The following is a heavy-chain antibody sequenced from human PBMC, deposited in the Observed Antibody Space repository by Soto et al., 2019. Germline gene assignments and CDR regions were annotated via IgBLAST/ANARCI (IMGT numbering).Heavy chain of an antibody. CDR1: GGSVSSNSYS. Sequence: SETLSLTCTVSGGSVSSNSYSWGWIRQSPGKGLEWIGTIYSTDKTYYHPSLLSRVTISVDTSMNQLSLRLSSVTAADTAVYYFASSNIAAAGFYYYGMDVWGRGTTVTVSS. V-gene: IGHV4-39*07. CDR3: ASSNIAAAGFYYYGMDV. CDR2: IYSTDKT. J-gene: IGHJ6*02. D-gene: IGHD6-13*01.